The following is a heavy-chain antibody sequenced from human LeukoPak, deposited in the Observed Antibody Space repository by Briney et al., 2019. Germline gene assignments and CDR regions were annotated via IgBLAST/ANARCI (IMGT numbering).Heavy chain of an antibody. J-gene: IGHJ4*02. CDR1: GFTFSSYA. Sequence: GGSLRLSCAASGFTFSSYAMSWVRQAPGKGLEWVSLISGDGGSTFYADSVRGRFTISRDNARKSLSLQMSSLRSEDTALYYCARESETSGWYDYWGQGTLVTVSS. CDR2: ISGDGGST. V-gene: IGHV3-43*02. CDR3: ARESETSGWYDY. D-gene: IGHD6-19*01.